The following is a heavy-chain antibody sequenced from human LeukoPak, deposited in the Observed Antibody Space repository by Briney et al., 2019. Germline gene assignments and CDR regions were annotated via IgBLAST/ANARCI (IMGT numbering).Heavy chain of an antibody. V-gene: IGHV4-59*01. CDR2: IYYSGGT. CDR3: ARAARSGGHLVTNFDY. CDR1: GDSISGYY. D-gene: IGHD4-23*01. Sequence: SETLSLACTVSGDSISGYYWSWIRQPPGKGLEWIGNIYYSGGTNYNTSLKSRVTMSVDTSKNEFSLRLTFVTAADTAVYYCARAARSGGHLVTNFDYWGQGTLVTVSS. J-gene: IGHJ4*02.